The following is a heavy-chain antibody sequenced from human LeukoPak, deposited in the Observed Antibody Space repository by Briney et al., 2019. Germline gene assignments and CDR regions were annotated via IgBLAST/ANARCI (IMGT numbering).Heavy chain of an antibody. CDR2: INSDGSIT. V-gene: IGHV3-74*01. CDR1: GFTFTTYW. Sequence: GGSLRLSCAASGFTFTTYWMHWVRQAPGKGLVWVSHINSDGSITSYADSVKGRFTISRDNAENTLYLQMNSLRAEDTAVYYCARDAVDTANAVWGQGTTVTVSS. CDR3: ARDAVDTANAV. D-gene: IGHD5-18*01. J-gene: IGHJ6*02.